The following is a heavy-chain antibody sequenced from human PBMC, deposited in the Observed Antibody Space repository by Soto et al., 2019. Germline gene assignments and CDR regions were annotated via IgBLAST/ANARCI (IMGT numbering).Heavy chain of an antibody. V-gene: IGHV4-39*01. D-gene: IGHD3-22*01. CDR1: GGSLSSSSYY. J-gene: IGHJ4*02. Sequence: PSETLSLTCTVSGGSLSSSSYYWGWIRQPPGKGLEWIGSIYYSGSTYYNPSLKSRVTISVDTSKNQFSLKLSSVTAADTAVYYCARQGYYDSSGFTDKIFDYWGQGTLVTVSS. CDR3: ARQGYYDSSGFTDKIFDY. CDR2: IYYSGST.